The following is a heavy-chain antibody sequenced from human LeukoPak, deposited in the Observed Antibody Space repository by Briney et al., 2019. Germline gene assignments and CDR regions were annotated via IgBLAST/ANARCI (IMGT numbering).Heavy chain of an antibody. Sequence: GASVKVSCKASGYTFTGYYMHGVRQAPGQGREGMGWINPNSGGTNYAQKIQGRSTMTRDTSISTASMELSRLRSDDTAVYYCARDVGPGVLLWFGNWGQGTLVTVSS. D-gene: IGHD3-10*01. V-gene: IGHV1-2*02. J-gene: IGHJ4*02. CDR2: INPNSGGT. CDR3: ARDVGPGVLLWFGN. CDR1: GYTFTGYY.